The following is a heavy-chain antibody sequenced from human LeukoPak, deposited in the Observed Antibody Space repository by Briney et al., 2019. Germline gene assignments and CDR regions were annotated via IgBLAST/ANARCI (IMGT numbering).Heavy chain of an antibody. D-gene: IGHD4-23*01. V-gene: IGHV3-30*18. Sequence: PGGSLRLSCAASGFTFSSYGMHWVRQAPGKGLEWVAVISYDGSNKYYADSVKGRFTISRDNSKNTLYLQMNSLRAEDTAVYYCAKGRWPSTNYFDYWGQGTLVTVSS. CDR3: AKGRWPSTNYFDY. J-gene: IGHJ4*02. CDR2: ISYDGSNK. CDR1: GFTFSSYG.